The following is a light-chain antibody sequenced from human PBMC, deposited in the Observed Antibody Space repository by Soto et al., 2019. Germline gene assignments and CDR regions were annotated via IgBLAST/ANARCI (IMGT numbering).Light chain of an antibody. J-gene: IGKJ4*01. CDR2: GAS. CDR1: QSVSSN. Sequence: EIVMTQSPATLSVSPGERATLSCRASQSVSSNLAWYQQKPGQAPRLLIYGASTRGTGIPARFSGSGSGTEFTLTISSLQSEDFAVYYCQQYNIPTLTFGGGTKVEIK. V-gene: IGKV3-15*01. CDR3: QQYNIPTLT.